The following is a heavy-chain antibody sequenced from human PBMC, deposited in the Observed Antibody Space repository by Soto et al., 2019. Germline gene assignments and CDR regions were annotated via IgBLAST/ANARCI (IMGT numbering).Heavy chain of an antibody. D-gene: IGHD7-27*01. CDR1: GFILNNYP. V-gene: IGHV3-23*01. CDR3: VKRGRNWGAFDF. Sequence: VQLLESGGDLVQPGGSLRLSCVASGFILNNYPMRWVRQAPGKGLEWVSTIGGTDGDSDGVPWYEDSVKGRFTISRDSSANTLFLDMGNVRAEDSALYYCVKRGRNWGAFDFWGQGTTVVVSS. CDR2: IGGTDGDSDGVP. J-gene: IGHJ3*01.